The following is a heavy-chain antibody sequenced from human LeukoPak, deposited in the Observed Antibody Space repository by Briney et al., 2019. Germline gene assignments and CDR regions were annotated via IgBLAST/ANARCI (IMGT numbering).Heavy chain of an antibody. CDR3: ARAGSGRSPDWFDP. V-gene: IGHV3-23*01. CDR1: GFTFSSYG. Sequence: PGGTLRLSCAASGFTFSSYGMSWVRQAPGKGLEWVSAISGSGGSTYYADSVKGRFTISRDNSKNTLYLQMNSLRAEDTAVYYCARAGSGRSPDWFDPWGQGTLVTVSS. D-gene: IGHD1-26*01. J-gene: IGHJ5*02. CDR2: ISGSGGST.